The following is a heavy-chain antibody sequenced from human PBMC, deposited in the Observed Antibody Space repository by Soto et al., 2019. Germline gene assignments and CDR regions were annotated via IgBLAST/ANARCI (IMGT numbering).Heavy chain of an antibody. V-gene: IGHV4-34*01. J-gene: IGHJ4*02. Sequence: TLSLTCAVYGGSFSGYYWSWIRQPPGKGLEWIGEINHSGSTNYNPSLKSRVTISVDTSKNQFSLKLSSVTAADTAVYYCARVVVPAAVRYYFDYWGQGTLVTVSS. D-gene: IGHD2-2*01. CDR3: ARVVVPAAVRYYFDY. CDR2: INHSGST. CDR1: GGSFSGYY.